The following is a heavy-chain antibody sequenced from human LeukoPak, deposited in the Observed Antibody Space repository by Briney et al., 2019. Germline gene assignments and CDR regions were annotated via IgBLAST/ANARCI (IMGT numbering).Heavy chain of an antibody. D-gene: IGHD3/OR15-3a*01. CDR3: ARGGLISLANTPLGAFDI. CDR1: GGSFSGYY. V-gene: IGHV4-34*01. CDR2: INHSGST. J-gene: IGHJ3*02. Sequence: PSETLSLTCAVYGGSFSGYYWNWIRQPPGKGLEWIGEINHSGSTNYNPSLKSRVTISVDTSKNQFSLQLNSVTPEDTAMYYCARGGLISLANTPLGAFDIWGQGTMVSVSS.